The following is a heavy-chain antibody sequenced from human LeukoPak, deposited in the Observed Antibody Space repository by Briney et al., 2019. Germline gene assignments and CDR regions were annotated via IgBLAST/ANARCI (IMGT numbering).Heavy chain of an antibody. CDR2: IIPIFGTA. V-gene: IGHV1-69*06. D-gene: IGHD3-10*01. J-gene: IGHJ6*03. Sequence: SVKVSCKASGDTFSSYAISWVRQAPGQGLEWLGGIIPIFGTANYAQKFQGSFIITADKSTSTAYLELSSLRSEDTAVYFCARAVNGLTMVRGVRDYYYYMDVWGKGTTITVSS. CDR1: GDTFSSYA. CDR3: ARAVNGLTMVRGVRDYYYYMDV.